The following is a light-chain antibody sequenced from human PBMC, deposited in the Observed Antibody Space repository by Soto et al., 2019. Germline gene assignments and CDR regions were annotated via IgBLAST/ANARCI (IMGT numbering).Light chain of an antibody. CDR3: MQSLQTPRT. Sequence: DIVMTQSPLSLPVTPGEPASISCRSSQSLLLSNGYTYLDWYLQKPGQSPQLLIYLGFNRAPGVPDRFSGSGSGTDFTLKISRVEAEDVGVYYCMQSLQTPRTFGQGTRVEIE. J-gene: IGKJ1*01. CDR2: LGF. CDR1: QSLLLSNGYTY. V-gene: IGKV2-28*01.